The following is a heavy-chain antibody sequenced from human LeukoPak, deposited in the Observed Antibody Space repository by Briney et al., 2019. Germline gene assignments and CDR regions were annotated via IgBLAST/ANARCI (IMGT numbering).Heavy chain of an antibody. V-gene: IGHV3-23*01. CDR1: GFPFSSHA. CDR3: VREAGYCASVCLKSNWFDP. CDR2: ISSGKT. D-gene: IGHD2-21*02. Sequence: TGGSLRLSCAASGFPFSSHAMSWVRQPPGKGLEWVSAISSGKTYYADSARGRFPISRADSKNTVTLQLNSLRDEDTALYYCVREAGYCASVCLKSNWFDPWGQGTLVTVSS. J-gene: IGHJ5*02.